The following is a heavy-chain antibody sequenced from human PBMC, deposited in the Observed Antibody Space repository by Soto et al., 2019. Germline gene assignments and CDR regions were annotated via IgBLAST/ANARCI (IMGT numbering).Heavy chain of an antibody. Sequence: PGGSLRLSCAASGFTFSSYGMHWVRQAPGKGLEWVAVIWYDGSNKYYADSVKGRFTISRDNSKNTLYLQMNSLRAEDTAVYYCARDQSPVYDFWSGYLPFDPWGQGTLVTVSS. J-gene: IGHJ5*02. CDR1: GFTFSSYG. V-gene: IGHV3-33*01. D-gene: IGHD3-3*01. CDR2: IWYDGSNK. CDR3: ARDQSPVYDFWSGYLPFDP.